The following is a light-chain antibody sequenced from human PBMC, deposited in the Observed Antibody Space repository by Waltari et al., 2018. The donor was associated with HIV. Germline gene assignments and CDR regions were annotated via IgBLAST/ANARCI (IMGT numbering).Light chain of an antibody. CDR1: SSNIGSNY. CDR3: AAWDDSLSGLV. J-gene: IGLJ3*02. Sequence: QSVLTQPPSASGTPGQRVTISCSGSSSNIGSNYVYWYQQLPGTAPKLRIYRNNQRPSGVPDRLSGSKSGTSASLAISWLRSEDEADYYCAAWDDSLSGLVFGGGTKLTVL. CDR2: RNN. V-gene: IGLV1-47*01.